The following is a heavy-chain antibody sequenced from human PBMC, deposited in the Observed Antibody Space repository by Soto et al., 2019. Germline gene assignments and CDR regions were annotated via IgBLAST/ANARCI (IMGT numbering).Heavy chain of an antibody. Sequence: EVQLLESGGGLVQPGGSLRLSCAASGFPFSSYAMRWVRQAPGKGLEWVSSISGSGGSTDPADSVKGRFTISRDSSKNTLYLQINSLRAEDTAVYYCAKDRCCSSISCYAGLDYWGQGTLVTVSS. CDR1: GFPFSSYA. J-gene: IGHJ4*02. V-gene: IGHV3-23*01. CDR3: AKDRCCSSISCYAGLDY. D-gene: IGHD2-2*01. CDR2: ISGSGGST.